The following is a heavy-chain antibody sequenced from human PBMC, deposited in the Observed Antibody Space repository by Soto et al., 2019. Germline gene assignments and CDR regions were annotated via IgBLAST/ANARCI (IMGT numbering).Heavy chain of an antibody. D-gene: IGHD6-19*01. CDR3: ARWYSSGWYYFDH. J-gene: IGHJ4*02. CDR2: INPNSGGT. CDR1: GYTFTGYY. Sequence: GASVKVSCKASGYTFTGYYMHWVRQAPGQGLEWMGWINPNSGGTNYAQKFQGWVTMTRDTSISTAYMELSRLRSDDTAVYYCARWYSSGWYYFDHWGQGTLVTVSS. V-gene: IGHV1-2*04.